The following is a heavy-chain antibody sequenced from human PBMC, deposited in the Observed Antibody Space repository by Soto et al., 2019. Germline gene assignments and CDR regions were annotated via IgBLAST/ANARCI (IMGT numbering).Heavy chain of an antibody. CDR3: ARDLPLASGGSDY. V-gene: IGHV1-46*01. J-gene: IGHJ4*02. CDR2: VNPSDGST. D-gene: IGHD5-12*01. Sequence: ASVKVSCKASGYTFTNYYIHWVRQAPGQGLEWVGIVNPSDGSTNFAQRFQGRVTMTRDTSTSTVYMELSSLGSGDTAMYYCARDLPLASGGSDYWGEGTLVTVSS. CDR1: GYTFTNYY.